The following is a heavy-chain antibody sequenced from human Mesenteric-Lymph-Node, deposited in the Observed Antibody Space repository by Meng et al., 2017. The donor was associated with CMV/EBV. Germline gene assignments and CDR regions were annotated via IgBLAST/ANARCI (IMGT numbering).Heavy chain of an antibody. Sequence: GESLKISCAASGFTFSSYPMNWVRQAPGKGLEWVSYVTSSGSTINYADSVKGRFTISRDNAKNSLYLQMSSLRAEDTAVYYCVRVSDYYGSGSFYDHYGMDVWGQGTTVTVSS. V-gene: IGHV3-48*04. D-gene: IGHD3-10*01. CDR3: VRVSDYYGSGSFYDHYGMDV. CDR2: VTSSGSTI. CDR1: GFTFSSYP. J-gene: IGHJ6*02.